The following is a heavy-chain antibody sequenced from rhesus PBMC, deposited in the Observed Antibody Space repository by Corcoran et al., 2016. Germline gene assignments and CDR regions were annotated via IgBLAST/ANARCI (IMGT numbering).Heavy chain of an antibody. Sequence: QVQLQESGHGLLKPSETLSLTCAVSGGSISSRTCWPLIRPPPGKALGWIGYSRGSSGSTYYNPSLKSRVTISTDTSKNQFSLKLSSVTAADTAVYYCARVGVVSAIYGLDSWGQGVVVTVSS. CDR1: GGSISSRTC. CDR3: ARVGVVSAIYGLDS. D-gene: IGHD2-39*01. CDR2: SRGSSGST. J-gene: IGHJ6*01. V-gene: IGHV4-65*01.